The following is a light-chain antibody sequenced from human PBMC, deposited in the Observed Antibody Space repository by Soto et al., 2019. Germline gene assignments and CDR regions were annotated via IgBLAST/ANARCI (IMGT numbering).Light chain of an antibody. V-gene: IGKV1-39*01. CDR1: QSISSY. CDR2: VAS. CDR3: QQSYSTPYT. Sequence: DIHMTQSPSSLSASVGDRVTITCRASQSISSYLNWYQQKPGKAPKFLIYVASNLQSGVPSRFSGSGSGTDFTLTISSLQPEDFATYYCQQSYSTPYTFGQGTRLEIK. J-gene: IGKJ5*01.